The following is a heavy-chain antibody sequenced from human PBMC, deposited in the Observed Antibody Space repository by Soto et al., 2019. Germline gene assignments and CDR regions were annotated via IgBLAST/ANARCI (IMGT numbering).Heavy chain of an antibody. CDR3: ARGGFAYGSGSYVYYGMDV. CDR1: GGTFSSYA. D-gene: IGHD3-10*01. Sequence: SVNVSCKASGGTFSSYAISWVRQAPGQGLEWMGGIIPIFGTANYAQKFQGRVTITADKSTSTAYMELSSLRSEDTAVYYCARGGFAYGSGSYVYYGMDVWGQGTTVTVSS. J-gene: IGHJ6*02. V-gene: IGHV1-69*06. CDR2: IIPIFGTA.